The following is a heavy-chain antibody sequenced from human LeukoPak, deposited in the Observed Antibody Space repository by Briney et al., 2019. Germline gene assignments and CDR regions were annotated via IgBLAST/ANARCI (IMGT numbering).Heavy chain of an antibody. Sequence: GRSLRLSCAASGFTFSSYGMHWVRQAPGKGLEWVSAISGSGGSTYYADSVKGRFTISRDNSKNTLYLQMNSLRAEDTAVYYCAKKRVDTAMVTGYFDYWGQGTLVTVSS. V-gene: IGHV3-23*01. CDR3: AKKRVDTAMVTGYFDY. CDR1: GFTFSSYG. D-gene: IGHD5-18*01. J-gene: IGHJ4*02. CDR2: ISGSGGST.